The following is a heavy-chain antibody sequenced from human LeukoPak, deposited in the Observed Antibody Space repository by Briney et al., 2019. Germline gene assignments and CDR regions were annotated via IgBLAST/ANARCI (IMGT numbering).Heavy chain of an antibody. D-gene: IGHD5-12*01. J-gene: IGHJ3*02. CDR2: IYPRDFDT. CDR1: GYTFSTYW. CDR3: ARQAPYFIDVSGNDAFDI. Sequence: GESLKISCKASGYTFSTYWIAWVRQMPGKGLEWMGIIYPRDFDTRYRPSFQGQVTISVYKSITTAYLQWNSLKASDTAMYYCARQAPYFIDVSGNDAFDIWGQGTMVTVSS. V-gene: IGHV5-51*01.